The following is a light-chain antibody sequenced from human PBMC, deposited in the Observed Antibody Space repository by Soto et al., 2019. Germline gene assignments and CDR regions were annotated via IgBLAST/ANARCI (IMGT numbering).Light chain of an antibody. J-gene: IGKJ1*01. CDR2: LGS. CDR3: MQSLQTPVT. Sequence: DIVMTQSPLSLIVTSGEPASISCRSSQSLLHTNGYNYLDWYLQKPGQSPQLLIYLGSNRASGGPDRFSGSGSGTDFTLKISRVEAEDVGVYFCMQSLQTPVTFGQGTKVGIK. V-gene: IGKV2-28*01. CDR1: QSLLHTNGYNY.